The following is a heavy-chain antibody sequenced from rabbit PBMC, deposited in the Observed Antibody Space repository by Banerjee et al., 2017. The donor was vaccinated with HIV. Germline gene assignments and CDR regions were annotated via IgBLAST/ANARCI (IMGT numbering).Heavy chain of an antibody. CDR2: IYPGSEGYT. V-gene: IGHV1S40*01. Sequence: QSLEESGGDLVKPGASLTLTCTASGFTLSSSYYVCWVRQAPGKGLEWIACIYPGSEGYTSYASWAKGRFTISKTSSTTVTLQMTSLTVADTATYFCARDPYAVHGGDGYGSFWLWGQGTLVTVS. CDR3: ARDPYAVHGGDGYGSFWL. J-gene: IGHJ3*01. D-gene: IGHD5-1*01. CDR1: GFTLSSSYY.